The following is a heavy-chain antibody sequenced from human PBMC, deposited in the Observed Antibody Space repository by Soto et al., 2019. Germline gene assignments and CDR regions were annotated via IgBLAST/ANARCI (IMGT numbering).Heavy chain of an antibody. J-gene: IGHJ6*02. CDR1: GFTFSSYG. D-gene: IGHD4-17*01. CDR2: ISYDGSNK. V-gene: IGHV3-30*03. Sequence: QVQLVESGGGVVQPGRSLRLSCAASGFTFSSYGMHWVRQAPGKGLEWVAVISYDGSNKYYADSVKGRFTISRDNSKNTLYLQMNSLRAEDMAVYYCIDYGDYGGMDVWGQGTTVTVSS. CDR3: IDYGDYGGMDV.